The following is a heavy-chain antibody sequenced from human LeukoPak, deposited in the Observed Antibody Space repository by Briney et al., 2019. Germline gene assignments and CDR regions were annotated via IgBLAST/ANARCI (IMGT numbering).Heavy chain of an antibody. Sequence: GGSLTLSCAASGLSFSLFNMSWSRQPPGRGREGVSYISSSSSTIYYEASVKGRFTISRDTDKNSLYLQMNSLRAEDTAVYYCARDLLYCSGGSCHNWFDPWGQGTLVTVSS. CDR1: GLSFSLFN. J-gene: IGHJ5*02. V-gene: IGHV3-48*01. CDR2: ISSSSSTI. CDR3: ARDLLYCSGGSCHNWFDP. D-gene: IGHD2-15*01.